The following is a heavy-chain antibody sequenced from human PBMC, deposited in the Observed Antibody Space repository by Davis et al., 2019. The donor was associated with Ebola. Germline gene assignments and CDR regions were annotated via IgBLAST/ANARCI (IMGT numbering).Heavy chain of an antibody. D-gene: IGHD1-26*01. CDR2: IIPIFGTA. CDR1: GYTFTGYY. J-gene: IGHJ4*02. V-gene: IGHV1-2*02. Sequence: ASVKVSCKASGYTFTGYYMHWVRQAPGQGLEWMGGIIPIFGTANYAQKFQGRVTMTRDTSTSTVYMELSSLRSDDTAVYYCAYGELPYYWGQGTLVTVSS. CDR3: AYGELPYY.